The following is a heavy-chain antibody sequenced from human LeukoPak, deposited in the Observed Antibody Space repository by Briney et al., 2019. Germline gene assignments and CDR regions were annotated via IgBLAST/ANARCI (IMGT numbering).Heavy chain of an antibody. V-gene: IGHV6-1*01. D-gene: IGHD2-2*01. CDR1: GDSVSSNSAT. J-gene: IGHJ4*02. Sequence: SQTLSLTCAISGDSVSSNSATWNWIRQSRSRGLEWLGRTYYRSKWYNDYAVSVKSRITINPDTSKNQFSLQLNSVTPEDTAVYYCARDGCSSTSCPGGFDYWGQGTLVTVSS. CDR2: TYYRSKWYN. CDR3: ARDGCSSTSCPGGFDY.